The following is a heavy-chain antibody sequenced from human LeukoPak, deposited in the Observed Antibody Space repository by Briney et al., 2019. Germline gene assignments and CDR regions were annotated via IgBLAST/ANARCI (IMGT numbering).Heavy chain of an antibody. V-gene: IGHV4-39*07. Sequence: MASETLSLTCTVSGGSISSSSYYWGWIRQPPGKGLEWIGSIYYSGSTYYNPSLKSRVTISVDTSKNQFSLKLSSVTAADTAVYYCARDGLTMGATTDFDYWGQGTLVTVSS. CDR2: IYYSGST. D-gene: IGHD1-26*01. J-gene: IGHJ4*02. CDR1: GGSISSSSYY. CDR3: ARDGLTMGATTDFDY.